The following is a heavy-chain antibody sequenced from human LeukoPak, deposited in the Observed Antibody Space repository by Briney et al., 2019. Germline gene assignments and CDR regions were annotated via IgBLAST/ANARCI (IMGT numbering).Heavy chain of an antibody. Sequence: GGSLRLSCAASGFTFRNYVMHWVRKAPGKRLEWVAIISFDGGNKYYADPVKGRFTISRDNSKNTLYLQMNSLRAEDTAVYYCAKPYDASGSYYRRPLDYWGQGTLVTVSS. J-gene: IGHJ4*02. CDR1: GFTFRNYV. V-gene: IGHV3-30*18. CDR3: AKPYDASGSYYRRPLDY. D-gene: IGHD3-10*01. CDR2: ISFDGGNK.